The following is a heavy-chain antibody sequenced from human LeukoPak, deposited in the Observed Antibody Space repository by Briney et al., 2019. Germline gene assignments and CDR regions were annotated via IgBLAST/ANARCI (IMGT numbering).Heavy chain of an antibody. D-gene: IGHD6-13*01. CDR2: ISSSGSTI. CDR1: GFTFSDYY. Sequence: SPGGSLRLSCAASGFTFSDYYMSWIRQAPGKGLEWVSYISSSGSTIYYAASVKGRFTISRDNAKNSLYLQMNSLRAEDTAVYYCSTSYSSSWPLDYWGQGTLVTVSS. CDR3: STSYSSSWPLDY. V-gene: IGHV3-11*01. J-gene: IGHJ4*02.